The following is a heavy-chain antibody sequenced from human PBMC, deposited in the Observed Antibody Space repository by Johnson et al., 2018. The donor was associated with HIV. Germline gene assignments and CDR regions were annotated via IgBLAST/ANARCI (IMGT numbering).Heavy chain of an antibody. CDR1: GFTFTNYA. CDR3: ARDGAIHLHEDVFDF. D-gene: IGHD5-18*01. J-gene: IGHJ3*01. CDR2: ISYDGSNG. Sequence: VQLVESGGGVVQPGRSLRLSCAASGFTFTNYAIHWVRQAPGKGLEWVAVISYDGSNGNYAESVKGRFTISRDNSNNRLYLQMSGLRTEDTGVYYCARDGAIHLHEDVFDFWGQGTTVTVSS. V-gene: IGHV3-30*04.